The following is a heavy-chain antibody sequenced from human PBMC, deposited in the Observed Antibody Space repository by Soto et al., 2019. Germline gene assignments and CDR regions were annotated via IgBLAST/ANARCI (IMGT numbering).Heavy chain of an antibody. J-gene: IGHJ3*02. D-gene: IGHD6-19*01. Sequence: GGSLRLSCAASGFTFSSYAMSWVRQAPGKGLEWVSAISGSGGSTYYADSVKGRFTISRDNSKNTLYLQMNSLRAEDTAVYYCAILPGIAVGIDIWGQGPMVTVSS. CDR3: AILPGIAVGIDI. V-gene: IGHV3-23*01. CDR2: ISGSGGST. CDR1: GFTFSSYA.